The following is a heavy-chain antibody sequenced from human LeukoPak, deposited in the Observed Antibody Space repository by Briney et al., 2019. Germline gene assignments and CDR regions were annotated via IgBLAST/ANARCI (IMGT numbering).Heavy chain of an antibody. CDR3: ARDLEYTIFGVVTPIYGMDV. CDR2: IWYDGSNK. CDR1: GFTFRSYG. D-gene: IGHD3-3*01. Sequence: GGSLRLSCAASGFTFRSYGMHWVRQAPGKGLEWVAVIWYDGSNKYYADSVKGRFTISRDNSKNTLYLQMNSLRAEDTAVYYCARDLEYTIFGVVTPIYGMDVWGQGTTVTVSS. J-gene: IGHJ6*02. V-gene: IGHV3-33*01.